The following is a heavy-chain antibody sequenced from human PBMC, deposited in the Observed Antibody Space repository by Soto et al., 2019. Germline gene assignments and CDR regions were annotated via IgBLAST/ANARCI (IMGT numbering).Heavy chain of an antibody. V-gene: IGHV3-74*01. J-gene: IGHJ4*01. CDR3: ARFAVTTYYFDS. Sequence: EVQLVESGGDLVQPGGSLRLSCAASGFTFSNYWMHWVRQTPGKGLVWVSRINPDGSRTSYADSVRGRFTISRDNAKNTLYLQMNSLGADDTAVYYCARFAVTTYYFDSWGHGTLVTVSS. CDR2: INPDGSRT. D-gene: IGHD4-17*01. CDR1: GFTFSNYW.